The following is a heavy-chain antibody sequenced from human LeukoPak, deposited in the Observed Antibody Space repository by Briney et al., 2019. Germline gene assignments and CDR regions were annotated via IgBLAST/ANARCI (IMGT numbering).Heavy chain of an antibody. D-gene: IGHD3-9*01. CDR2: ISGSGGST. J-gene: IGHJ4*02. Sequence: GGSLRLSCAASGFTISSYAMSWVRQAPGKGLEWVSAISGSGGSTYYADSVKGRFTISRDNSKNTLYLQMNSPRAEDTAVYYCAKALDYGILTGEHGLDYWGQGTLVTVSS. CDR3: AKALDYGILTGEHGLDY. CDR1: GFTISSYA. V-gene: IGHV3-23*01.